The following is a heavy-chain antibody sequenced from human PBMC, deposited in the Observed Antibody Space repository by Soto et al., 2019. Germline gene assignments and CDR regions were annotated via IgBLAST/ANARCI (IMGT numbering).Heavy chain of an antibody. Sequence: SLTCTVSGGSISSGYYYWSWIRRPPGKGLEWIGYIYYSGMTYYNPSLKSRVTISVDTSKNQFSLKLSSVTDADTAVYYCARWPRYAFWSGGPLGDYYYYGMDVWGQGSTVTVSS. CDR1: GGSISSGYYY. J-gene: IGHJ6*02. CDR2: IYYSGMT. CDR3: ARWPRYAFWSGGPLGDYYYYGMDV. V-gene: IGHV4-30-4*01. D-gene: IGHD3-3*01.